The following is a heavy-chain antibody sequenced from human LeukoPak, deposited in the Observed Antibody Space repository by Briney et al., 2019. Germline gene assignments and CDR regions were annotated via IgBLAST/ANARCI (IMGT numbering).Heavy chain of an antibody. Sequence: PGRSLRLSCAASGFTFSSYAMHWIRQAPGEGLEWVAVILYDGTSKYYAESVKGRFAISRDNPKNTLYLQMNSVRIEDTGLYYCARDGTPPYGDWYHYYGMDVWGQGTTVTVSS. D-gene: IGHD2-21*02. CDR1: GFTFSSYA. J-gene: IGHJ6*02. CDR2: ILYDGTSK. V-gene: IGHV3-30*09. CDR3: ARDGTPPYGDWYHYYGMDV.